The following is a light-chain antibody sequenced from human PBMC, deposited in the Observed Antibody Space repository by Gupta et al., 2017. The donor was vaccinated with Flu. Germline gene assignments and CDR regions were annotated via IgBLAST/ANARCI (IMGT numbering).Light chain of an antibody. Sequence: DIQMTQSPSSLSASVGDRVTITCQATQDIKNYLNWYQQKPGKAPKLLIYDASNLETGVPSRFSGSGSGTDFTFTISSLQPEDIATYNCQQYDKLPRTVGGETGVEIK. J-gene: IGKJ4*01. CDR1: QDIKNY. V-gene: IGKV1-33*01. CDR3: QQYDKLPRT. CDR2: DAS.